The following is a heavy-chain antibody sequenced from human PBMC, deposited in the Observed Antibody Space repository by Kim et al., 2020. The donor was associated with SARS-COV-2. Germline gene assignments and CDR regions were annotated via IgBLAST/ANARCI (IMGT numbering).Heavy chain of an antibody. J-gene: IGHJ4*02. CDR2: INHSGST. CDR3: ARAIKSGYYYLRAYFDY. V-gene: IGHV4-34*01. Sequence: SETLSLTCAVYGGSFSGYYWSWIRQPPGKGLEWIGEINHSGSTNYNPSLKSRVTISVDTSKNQFSLKLSSVTAADTAVYYCARAIKSGYYYLRAYFDYWGQGTLVTVSS. CDR1: GGSFSGYY. D-gene: IGHD3-22*01.